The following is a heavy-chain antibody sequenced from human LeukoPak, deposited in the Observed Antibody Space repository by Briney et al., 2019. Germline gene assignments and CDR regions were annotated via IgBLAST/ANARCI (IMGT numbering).Heavy chain of an antibody. J-gene: IGHJ4*02. CDR2: ISYDGSNK. D-gene: IGHD3-10*01. Sequence: PGRSLRLSCAASGFTFSSYAMHWVRQAPGKGLEWVAVISYDGSNKYYADSVKGRFAISRDNSKNTLYLQMNSLRAEDTAVYYCARDPSVRGDPFDYWGQGTLVTVSS. CDR1: GFTFSSYA. V-gene: IGHV3-30*09. CDR3: ARDPSVRGDPFDY.